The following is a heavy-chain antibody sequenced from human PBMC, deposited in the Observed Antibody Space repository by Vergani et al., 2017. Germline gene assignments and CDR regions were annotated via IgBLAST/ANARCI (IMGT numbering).Heavy chain of an antibody. D-gene: IGHD2-15*01. Sequence: EVQLLESGGGLVQPGGSLRLSCAASGFTFSSYAMSGVRQAPGKGLEWVSAISGSGGSTYYADSVKGRFTISRDNSKNTLYLQMNSLRAEDTAVYYCAKPTTRYCSGGSCYSFDYWGQGTLVTVSS. V-gene: IGHV3-23*01. J-gene: IGHJ4*02. CDR2: ISGSGGST. CDR3: AKPTTRYCSGGSCYSFDY. CDR1: GFTFSSYA.